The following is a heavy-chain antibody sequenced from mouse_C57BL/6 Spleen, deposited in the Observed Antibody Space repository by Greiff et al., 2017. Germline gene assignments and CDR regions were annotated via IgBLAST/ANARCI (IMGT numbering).Heavy chain of an antibody. CDR2: INYDGSST. V-gene: IGHV5-16*01. J-gene: IGHJ2*01. CDR1: GFTFSDYY. D-gene: IGHD1-1*01. CDR3: ARVGYGSSSYFDY. Sequence: DVHLVESEGGLVQPGSSMKLSCTASGFTFSDYYMAWVRQVPEKGLEWVANINYDGSSTYYLDSLKSRFIISRDNAKNILYLQMSSLKSEDTATYYCARVGYGSSSYFDYWGQGTTLTVSS.